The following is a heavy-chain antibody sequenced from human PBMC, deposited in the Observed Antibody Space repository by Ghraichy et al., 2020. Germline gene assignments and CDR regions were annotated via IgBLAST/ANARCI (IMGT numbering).Heavy chain of an antibody. Sequence: ASVKVSCKASGYTFTGYYMHWVRQAPGQGLEWMGWINPNSGGTNYAQKFQGRVTMTRDTSISTAYMELSRLRSDDTAVYYCARGGDSIVVVPAAIRPFDYWGQGTLVTVSS. J-gene: IGHJ4*02. CDR2: INPNSGGT. V-gene: IGHV1-2*02. CDR3: ARGGDSIVVVPAAIRPFDY. CDR1: GYTFTGYY. D-gene: IGHD2-2*02.